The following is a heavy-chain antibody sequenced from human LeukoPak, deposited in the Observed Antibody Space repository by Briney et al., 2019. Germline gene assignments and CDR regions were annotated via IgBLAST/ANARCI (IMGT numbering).Heavy chain of an antibody. Sequence: PSQTLSLTCTVSGGSISSGGYYWSWIRQPPGKGLEWIGYIYHSGSTYYNPSLKSRVTISVDKSKNQFSLKLSSVTAADTAVYYCARLRVAVAGFDYWGQGNLVTVSS. CDR3: ARLRVAVAGFDY. J-gene: IGHJ4*02. D-gene: IGHD6-19*01. V-gene: IGHV4-30-2*01. CDR1: GGSISSGGYY. CDR2: IYHSGST.